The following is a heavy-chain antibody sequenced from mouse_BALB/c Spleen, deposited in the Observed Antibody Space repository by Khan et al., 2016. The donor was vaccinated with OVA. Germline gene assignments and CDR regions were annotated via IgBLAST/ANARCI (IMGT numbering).Heavy chain of an antibody. CDR2: INTYTGEP. J-gene: IGHJ1*01. V-gene: IGHV9-3-1*01. CDR3: ARSAYYWFFDV. Sequence: QIQLVQSGPELKKPGETVKISCKASGYTFTNYGMNWVKQAPGKGLKWMGWINTYTGEPTYADDFKGRFAFSLDTSANTASLQLNNLNTEETATYFCARSAYYWFFDVWGAGTTVTVSS. CDR1: GYTFTNYG.